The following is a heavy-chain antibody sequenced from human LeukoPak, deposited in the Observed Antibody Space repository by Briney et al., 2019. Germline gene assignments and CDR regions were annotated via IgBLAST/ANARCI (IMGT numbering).Heavy chain of an antibody. V-gene: IGHV3-33*01. Sequence: GKSLRLSCTASGFTFRSYGMHWVRQAPGKGLEWVAVIWYDGSNKYYADSVKGRFTISRDNSKNTLYLQINSLRAEDTAVYYCAREPEQWLVRDYWGQGTLVTVSS. CDR2: IWYDGSNK. J-gene: IGHJ4*02. CDR1: GFTFRSYG. D-gene: IGHD6-19*01. CDR3: AREPEQWLVRDY.